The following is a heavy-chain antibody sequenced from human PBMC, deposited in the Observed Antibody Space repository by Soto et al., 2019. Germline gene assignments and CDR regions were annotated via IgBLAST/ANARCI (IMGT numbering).Heavy chain of an antibody. V-gene: IGHV1-69*09. Sequence: QVQLVQSGAEVKKPESSVKVSCKTSGGTFVRHVISWVRQAPGQGPEWMGKINPLSGISNYAQKFQDRVTFPADTDSSTAYMELSSLRSDDTAVYYCATPACAATWCSPPHNLDHWGQGTLVTVSS. CDR3: ATPACAATWCSPPHNLDH. J-gene: IGHJ4*02. CDR2: INPLSGIS. CDR1: GGTFVRHV. D-gene: IGHD2-2*01.